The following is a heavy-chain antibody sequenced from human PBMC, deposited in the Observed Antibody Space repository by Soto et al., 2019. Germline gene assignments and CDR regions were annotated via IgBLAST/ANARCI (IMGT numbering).Heavy chain of an antibody. CDR2: IKSKTDGGTA. D-gene: IGHD1-26*01. V-gene: IGHV3-15*01. Sequence: EVQLVESGGGLVKPGGSLRLSCVASGLSFTNAWMSWVRQAPGKGLEWVGRIKSKTDGGTADYAAPVKGRFTISRDDSPNTGSMQMDSLKTEDTAICRCGRDIGIYGLDSWGRGTSGTVSS. J-gene: IGHJ6*02. CDR1: GLSFTNAW. CDR3: GRDIGIYGLDS.